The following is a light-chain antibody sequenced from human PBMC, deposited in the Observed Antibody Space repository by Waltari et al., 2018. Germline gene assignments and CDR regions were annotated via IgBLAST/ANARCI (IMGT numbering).Light chain of an antibody. V-gene: IGKV2-30*01. CDR2: QVS. Sequence: DVVMTQSPLSLPITPGQPASISCRSSQSLVESNGNTNLSWYQQKPGQPPRLLIYQVSYRYSGVPDRFSGSGAGTDFTLKISRVEAEDVGVYYCGQSAHFTFGPGTKLGIK. J-gene: IGKJ3*01. CDR3: GQSAHFT. CDR1: QSLVESNGNTN.